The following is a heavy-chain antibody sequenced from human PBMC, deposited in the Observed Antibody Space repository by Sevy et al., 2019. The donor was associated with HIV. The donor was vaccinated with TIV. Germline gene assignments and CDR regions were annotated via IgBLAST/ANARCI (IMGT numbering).Heavy chain of an antibody. V-gene: IGHV3-9*01. CDR2: ISWNSGSI. J-gene: IGHJ4*02. CDR1: GFTFDDYA. CDR3: AAYYYVSSGSYYFDY. D-gene: IGHD3-22*01. Sequence: GGSLRLSCAASGFTFDDYAMHWVRQAPGKGLEWVSGISWNSGSIGYADSVKGRFTISRDNAKNSLYLQMNSLRAEDTALYYCAAYYYVSSGSYYFDYWGQGTLVTVSS.